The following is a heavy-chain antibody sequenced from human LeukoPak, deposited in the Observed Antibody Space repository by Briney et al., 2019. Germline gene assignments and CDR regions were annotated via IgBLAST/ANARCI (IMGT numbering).Heavy chain of an antibody. CDR2: VSSNGGST. CDR3: AKGGAWNGGHFDY. CDR1: GFTFNSYA. Sequence: GGSLRLSCEASGFTFNSYAMSWVRQAPGKGLEWVSGVSSNGGSTSYADSVKGRFTVSGDNSKNTLYLQMNSLRAADTAVYYCAKGGAWNGGHFDYWGEGTLVTVSS. D-gene: IGHD1-1*01. V-gene: IGHV3-23*01. J-gene: IGHJ4*02.